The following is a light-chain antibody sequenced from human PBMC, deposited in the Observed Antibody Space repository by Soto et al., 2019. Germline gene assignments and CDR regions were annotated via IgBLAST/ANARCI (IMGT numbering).Light chain of an antibody. V-gene: IGKV3-20*01. CDR3: QQYGDSTYT. CDR2: AAS. J-gene: IGKJ2*01. CDR1: QNIRSNQ. Sequence: EIVLTQSPGTLSLSPGERATLSCRASQNIRSNQLAWYQHKPGQAPRLLINAASSRATGIPDRFSSSVSGTDFTLTISRLEPEDFAVYYCQQYGDSTYTFGQGTELEIK.